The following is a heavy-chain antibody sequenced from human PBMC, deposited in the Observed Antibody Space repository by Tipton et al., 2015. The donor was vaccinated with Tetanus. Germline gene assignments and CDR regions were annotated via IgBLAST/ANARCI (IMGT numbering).Heavy chain of an antibody. J-gene: IGHJ6*02. CDR1: GGTFSSYA. V-gene: IGHV1-69*06. D-gene: IGHD6-13*01. CDR3: ARHAAAGSLYYYYYGMDV. Sequence: QLVQSGAEVKKPGSSVKVSCKASGGTFSSYAISWVRQAPGQGLEWMGGIIPIFGTANYAQKFQGRVTITADKSTSTAYMELSSLRSEDTALYYCARHAAAGSLYYYYYGMDVWGQGTTVTVSS. CDR2: IIPIFGTA.